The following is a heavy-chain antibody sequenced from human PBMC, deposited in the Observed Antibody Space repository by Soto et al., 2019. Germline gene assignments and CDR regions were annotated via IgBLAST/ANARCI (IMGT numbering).Heavy chain of an antibody. D-gene: IGHD3-22*01. CDR1: GFTFSTYS. CDR3: ARYDSSGYYWPYYYYGMDV. CDR2: ISDSSSYI. V-gene: IGHV3-21*01. Sequence: EVQLVESGGGLVKPGGSLRLSCAASGFTFSTYSMNWVRQAPGKGLEWVSSISDSSSYIYYADSVKGRFTISRDNAKNSLYLQMNSLRAEDTAVYYWARYDSSGYYWPYYYYGMDVWGQGTTVTVSS. J-gene: IGHJ6*02.